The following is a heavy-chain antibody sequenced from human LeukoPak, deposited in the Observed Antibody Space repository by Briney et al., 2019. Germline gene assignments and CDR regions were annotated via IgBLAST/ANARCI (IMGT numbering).Heavy chain of an antibody. J-gene: IGHJ6*02. V-gene: IGHV7-4-1*02. CDR1: ECTFTSYV. Sequence: GASVKVSCKASECTFTSYVMNWVRQAPGQGLEWMGWINSNTGNPTYAQGFTGRFVFSLDTSVSTAYLQINSLKAEDTAVYYCARDRGDYAHYYYAMDVWGQGTTVTVSS. CDR3: ARDRGDYAHYYYAMDV. CDR2: INSNTGNP. D-gene: IGHD4-17*01.